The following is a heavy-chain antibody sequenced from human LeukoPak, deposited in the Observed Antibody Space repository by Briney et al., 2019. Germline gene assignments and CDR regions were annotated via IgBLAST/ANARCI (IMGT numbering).Heavy chain of an antibody. V-gene: IGHV3-74*01. CDR1: GFTFSSYS. J-gene: IGHJ5*02. CDR3: AREATDGGWFDP. D-gene: IGHD3-10*01. Sequence: GGSLRLSCAASGFTFSSYSMNWVRQAPGKGLVWVSRINSDGSSTSYADSVKGRFTISRDNAKNTLYLQMNSLRAEDTAVYYCAREATDGGWFDPWGQGTLVTVSS. CDR2: INSDGSST.